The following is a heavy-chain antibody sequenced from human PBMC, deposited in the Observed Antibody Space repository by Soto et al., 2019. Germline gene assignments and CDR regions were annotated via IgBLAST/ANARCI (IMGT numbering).Heavy chain of an antibody. CDR2: ITSSSTYT. CDR1: GFTFSDYS. CDR3: SRGSSGDGMDV. V-gene: IGHV3-11*05. Sequence: QVQLVESGGGLVKPGGSLRLSCAASGFTFSDYSMSWIRQATGKGLEWVSYITSSSTYTNYADSVKCRFTISRDNAKNSRYLQMNSLRAEDTAVYYCSRGSSGDGMDVLGQGTTVTGSS. J-gene: IGHJ6*02. D-gene: IGHD6-19*01.